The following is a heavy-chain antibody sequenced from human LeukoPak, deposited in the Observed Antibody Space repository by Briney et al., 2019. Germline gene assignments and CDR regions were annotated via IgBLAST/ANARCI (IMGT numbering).Heavy chain of an antibody. CDR2: IKQDGSEK. D-gene: IGHD5-12*01. Sequence: PGGSLRLSCAASGFTFSSYWMSWVRQAPGKGLEWVANIKQDGSEKYYVDSVKGRFTISRDNAKNSLYLQMNSLRAEDTAVYYCAREVVEATIFFDYWGQGTLVTVSS. CDR3: AREVVEATIFFDY. V-gene: IGHV3-7*01. CDR1: GFTFSSYW. J-gene: IGHJ4*02.